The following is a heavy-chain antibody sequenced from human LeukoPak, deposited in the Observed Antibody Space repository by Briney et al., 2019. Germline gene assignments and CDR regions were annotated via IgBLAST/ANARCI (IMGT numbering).Heavy chain of an antibody. J-gene: IGHJ4*02. V-gene: IGHV1-18*01. Sequence: ASVKVSCKASDYTFISYGISWVRQAPGQGLEWMGWISAYNGHTNYVQKFQGRVTMTTDTSTSTAYMELRSLRPDDTAVYYCARGIHSGSSGPYYFDYWGQGTLVTVSS. D-gene: IGHD1-26*01. CDR2: ISAYNGHT. CDR3: ARGIHSGSSGPYYFDY. CDR1: DYTFISYG.